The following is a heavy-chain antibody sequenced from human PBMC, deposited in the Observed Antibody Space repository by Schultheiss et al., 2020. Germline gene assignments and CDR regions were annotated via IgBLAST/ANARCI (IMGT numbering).Heavy chain of an antibody. CDR1: GGSISSGSYY. CDR2: IYTSGST. V-gene: IGHV4-61*02. D-gene: IGHD1-14*01. Sequence: SETLSLTCTVSGGSISSGSYYWSWIRQPAGKGLEWIGRIYTSGSTNYNPSLKSRVTISVDTSKNQFSLKLSSVTAADTAVYYCARENPGFKDAFDIWGQGTMVTVSS. CDR3: ARENPGFKDAFDI. J-gene: IGHJ3*02.